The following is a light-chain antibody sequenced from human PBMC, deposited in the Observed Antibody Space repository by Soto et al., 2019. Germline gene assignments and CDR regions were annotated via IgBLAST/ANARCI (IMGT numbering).Light chain of an antibody. CDR2: AAS. CDR3: QPSPTWT. V-gene: IGKV3-20*01. Sequence: EIVLTQSPGILSLSPGERATLSCRASQSVSNSYLAWYQQKPGQAPRLLMYAASNRATGIPDRFSGSRSATDFTHTISRLEPGEFAVDYCQPSPTWTFGQGTKVEIK. J-gene: IGKJ1*01. CDR1: QSVSNSY.